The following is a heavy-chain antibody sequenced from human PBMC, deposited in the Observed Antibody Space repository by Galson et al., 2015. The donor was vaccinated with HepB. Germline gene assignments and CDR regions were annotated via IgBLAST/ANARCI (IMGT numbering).Heavy chain of an antibody. CDR2: INPNSGGT. CDR1: GYTFTGYY. CDR3: ARSYSSSWYVPHYFDY. V-gene: IGHV1-2*06. J-gene: IGHJ4*02. Sequence: SVKVSCKASGYTFTGYYMHWVRQAPGKGLEWMGRINPNSGGTNYAQKFQGRVTMTRDTAISTAYMELSRLRSDDTAVYYCARSYSSSWYVPHYFDYWGQGTLVTVSS. D-gene: IGHD6-13*01.